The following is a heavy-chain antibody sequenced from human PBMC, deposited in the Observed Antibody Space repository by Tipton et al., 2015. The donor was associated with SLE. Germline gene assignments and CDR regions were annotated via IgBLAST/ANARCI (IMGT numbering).Heavy chain of an antibody. J-gene: IGHJ4*02. CDR2: IFHGGYT. Sequence: TLSLTCAVSGASIISANWWSWVRQPPGKGLEWIGEIFHGGYTNENPSLRSRVTLSVDKSKNQFSLKLTAVTAADTAVYYRAREIPGAGGGAFDRWGQGTLVTVSS. CDR1: GASIISANW. CDR3: AREIPGAGGGAFDR. V-gene: IGHV4-4*02. D-gene: IGHD2-2*01.